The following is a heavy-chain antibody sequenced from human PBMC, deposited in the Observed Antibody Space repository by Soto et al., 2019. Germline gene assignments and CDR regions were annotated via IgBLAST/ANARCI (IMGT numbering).Heavy chain of an antibody. CDR2: INGDGSRA. V-gene: IGHV3-74*01. CDR1: GFTFTTFSSYW. CDR3: ATSGVDSRFYFDF. D-gene: IGHD3-10*01. Sequence: GSLRLSCAASGFTFTTFSSYWMHWVRQTPGQGLVWVSRINGDGSRATYADSVKGRFTISRDNAQNTLYLQMDSLRAEDTAMYYCATSGVDSRFYFDFWGQGTPVTVSS. J-gene: IGHJ4*02.